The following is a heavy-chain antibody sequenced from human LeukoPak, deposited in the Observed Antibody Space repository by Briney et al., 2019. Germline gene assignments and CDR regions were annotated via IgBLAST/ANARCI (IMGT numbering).Heavy chain of an antibody. V-gene: IGHV3-21*01. CDR3: ARPRNYDFWSGYPESYYYYYGMDV. J-gene: IGHJ6*02. CDR1: GFPFSSYS. D-gene: IGHD3-3*01. CDR2: ISSSSSYI. Sequence: GGSLRLSCAASGFPFSSYSMNWVRQAPGKGLEWVSSISSSSSYIYYADSVKGRFTISRDNSKNSLYLQMNSLRAEDTAVYYCARPRNYDFWSGYPESYYYYYGMDVWGQGTTVTVSS.